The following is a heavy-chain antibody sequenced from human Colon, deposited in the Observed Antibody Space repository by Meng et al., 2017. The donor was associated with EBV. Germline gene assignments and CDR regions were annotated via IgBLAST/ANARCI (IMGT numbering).Heavy chain of an antibody. J-gene: IGHJ4*02. CDR3: ARDLGGPRDY. V-gene: IGHV3-11*01. D-gene: IGHD6-25*01. Sequence: VLLWESSRGLVQHWGSLRLSRSPSGFIVRSNNMRWVRQAPGEGLEWVAFISKMGDGISYAESVRGRFTISRDSATHSLYLQMNNLRAEDTAVYYCARDLGGPRDYWGQGTLVTVSS. CDR1: GFIVRSNN. CDR2: ISKMGDGI.